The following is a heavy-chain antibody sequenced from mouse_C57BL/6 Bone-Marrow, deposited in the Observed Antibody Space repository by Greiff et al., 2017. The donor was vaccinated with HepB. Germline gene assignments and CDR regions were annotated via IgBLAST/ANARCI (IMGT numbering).Heavy chain of an antibody. CDR2: IYPRSGNT. CDR3: ARPGLGLAWFAY. D-gene: IGHD4-1*01. V-gene: IGHV1-81*01. CDR1: GYTFTSYG. Sequence: QVQLQQSGAELARPGASVKLSCKASGYTFTSYGISWVKQRTGQGLEWIGEIYPRSGNTYYNEKFKGKATLTADKSSSTAYMELRSLTSEDSAVYFCARPGLGLAWFAYWGQGTLVTVSA. J-gene: IGHJ3*01.